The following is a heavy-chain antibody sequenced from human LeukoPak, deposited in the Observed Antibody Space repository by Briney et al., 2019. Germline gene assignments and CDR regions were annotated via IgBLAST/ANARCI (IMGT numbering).Heavy chain of an antibody. V-gene: IGHV3-30*04. D-gene: IGHD3-3*01. CDR3: ARGATSDFWSGYGWFDP. J-gene: IGHJ5*02. Sequence: GGSLRLSCAASGFTFDSCTLHWVRQTPGRGLEWVALVSFDANNIFYAKSVKGRFTISRDNSKNTMFLQMNNLRSEDTALYYCARGATSDFWSGYGWFDPWGQGTLVTVSS. CDR2: VSFDANNI. CDR1: GFTFDSCT.